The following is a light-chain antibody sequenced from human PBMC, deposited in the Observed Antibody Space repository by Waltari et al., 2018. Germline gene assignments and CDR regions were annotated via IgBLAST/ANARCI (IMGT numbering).Light chain of an antibody. J-gene: IGKJ4*01. Sequence: EIVMTQSPATLSVSPGERATLSCRASQSISRNLAWYQQKPGQAPRLLIYEVSTRATAIPARFSGSGSGTDFTLTISSLQSEDFALYYCQQYNNWPPLTFGGGTKVEIK. V-gene: IGKV3-15*01. CDR1: QSISRN. CDR3: QQYNNWPPLT. CDR2: EVS.